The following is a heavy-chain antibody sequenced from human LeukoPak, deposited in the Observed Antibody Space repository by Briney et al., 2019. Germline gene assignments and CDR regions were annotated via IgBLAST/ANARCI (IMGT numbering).Heavy chain of an antibody. Sequence: GGSLRLSCAASGFTFSSYAMHWVRQAPGKGLEWVAVISYDGSNKYYADSVKGRFTISRDNSKNTLYLQMNSLRAEDTAVYYCARDIIFDIFPDYWGQGTLVTVSS. J-gene: IGHJ4*02. D-gene: IGHD3/OR15-3a*01. CDR1: GFTFSSYA. CDR2: ISYDGSNK. CDR3: ARDIIFDIFPDY. V-gene: IGHV3-30-3*01.